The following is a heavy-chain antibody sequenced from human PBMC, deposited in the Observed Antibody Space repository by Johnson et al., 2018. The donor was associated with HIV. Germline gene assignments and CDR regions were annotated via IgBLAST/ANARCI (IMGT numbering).Heavy chain of an antibody. CDR1: GCPFSSYA. J-gene: IGHJ3*02. Sequence: QVQLVESGGGVAQPERSLRLTCAAPGCPFSSYAMHWVRPAPGKGLEWVAVISYDGSNKYYADSVTGRFSISRDNAKGSLYLQMNSLRAEDTALYYCARDVASSSWSEAAFDIWGQGTMVTVSS. CDR2: ISYDGSNK. CDR3: ARDVASSSWSEAAFDI. V-gene: IGHV3-30*04. D-gene: IGHD6-13*01.